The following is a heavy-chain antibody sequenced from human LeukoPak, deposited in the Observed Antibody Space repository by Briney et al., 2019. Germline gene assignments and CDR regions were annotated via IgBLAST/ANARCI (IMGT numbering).Heavy chain of an antibody. V-gene: IGHV3-7*01. D-gene: IGHD2-2*01. CDR1: GFTFTKYW. Sequence: GGSLRLSCAASGFTFTKYWMTWVRQAPGKGLEWVANIKQDGSEKPYVDSVKGRFTISRDNAKNSLDLQINSLGAEDTAVYYCARGLDCRSTSCYLDNWGQGTLVTVSS. CDR3: ARGLDCRSTSCYLDN. J-gene: IGHJ4*02. CDR2: IKQDGSEK.